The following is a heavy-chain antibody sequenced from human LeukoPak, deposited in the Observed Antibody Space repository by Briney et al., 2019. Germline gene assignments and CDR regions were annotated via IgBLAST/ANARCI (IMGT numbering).Heavy chain of an antibody. CDR2: IYHSGST. J-gene: IGHJ4*02. CDR1: GGSFSGYY. D-gene: IGHD2-2*03. V-gene: IGHV4-34*01. CDR3: ARVGYCSSTSCRQFDC. Sequence: PSETLSLTCAVYGGSFSGYYWSWIRQPPGKGLEWIGEIYHSGSTNCSPSLKSRVTISVDTSKNQFSLKLSSVTAADTAVYYCARVGYCSSTSCRQFDCWGQGTLVTVSS.